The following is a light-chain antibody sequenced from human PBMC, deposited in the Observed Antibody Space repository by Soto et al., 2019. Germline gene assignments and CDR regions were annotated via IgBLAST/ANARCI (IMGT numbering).Light chain of an antibody. J-gene: IGLJ1*01. CDR3: SPFTGSSYD. V-gene: IGLV2-14*03. CDR1: SSDVGNKNY. CDR2: DVT. Sequence: QSVLTFTGYVSGGPGQSMTISCTGNSSDVGNKNYVSWYQHNPGRDPKAMICDVTNRPSGVSYRFSGSQSGDTASLTISGLQAEVEADYYCSPFTGSSYDFGSWTTVTVL.